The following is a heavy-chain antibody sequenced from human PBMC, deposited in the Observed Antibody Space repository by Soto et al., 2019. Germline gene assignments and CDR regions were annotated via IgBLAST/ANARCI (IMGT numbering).Heavy chain of an antibody. J-gene: IGHJ6*03. Sequence: GGSLRLSCAASGFTFSSYGMHWVRQAPGKGLEWVAVIWYDGSNKYYADSVKGRFTISRDNSKNTLYLQMNSLRAEDTAVYYCARDLEAIVVASYYYMDVWGKGTTVTVSS. D-gene: IGHD2-2*01. V-gene: IGHV3-33*01. CDR1: GFTFSSYG. CDR3: ARDLEAIVVASYYYMDV. CDR2: IWYDGSNK.